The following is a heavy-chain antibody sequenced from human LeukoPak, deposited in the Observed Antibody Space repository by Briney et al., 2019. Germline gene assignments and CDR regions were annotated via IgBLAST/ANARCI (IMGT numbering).Heavy chain of an antibody. D-gene: IGHD3-10*01. V-gene: IGHV4-59*01. Sequence: SETLSLTCTVSGGSISSYWSWIRQSPGKGLEWIGYIYFTGATNYNPSLKSRLTISIDTSRNQFSLKLSSATAADTAIYYCVNGGSYLTKWGQGTLVTVSS. CDR3: VNGGSYLTK. J-gene: IGHJ4*02. CDR2: IYFTGAT. CDR1: GGSISSY.